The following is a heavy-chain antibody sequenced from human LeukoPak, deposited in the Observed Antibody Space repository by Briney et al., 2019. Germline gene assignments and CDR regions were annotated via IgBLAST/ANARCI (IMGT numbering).Heavy chain of an antibody. J-gene: IGHJ4*02. Sequence: GASVKVSCKASGYTFTSYYMHWVRQAPGQGLEWMGIINPSGGSTSYAQKFQGRVTMTRDMSTSTVYMELSSLRTEDTALYYCAKNRWGSVATPDSWGQGTLVTVSS. CDR1: GYTFTSYY. D-gene: IGHD5-12*01. V-gene: IGHV1-46*01. CDR2: INPSGGST. CDR3: AKNRWGSVATPDS.